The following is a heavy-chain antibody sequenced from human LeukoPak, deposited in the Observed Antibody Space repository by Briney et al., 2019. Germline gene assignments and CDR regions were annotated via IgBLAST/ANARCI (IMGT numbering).Heavy chain of an antibody. CDR3: AREPRRAYCGGDCYPDY. J-gene: IGHJ4*02. V-gene: IGHV3-74*01. Sequence: PGGSLRLSCAASGFTFSSYWMHWVRQAPGKGLVWVSRISTDGSRTGYADSVKGRFTISRDNAKNTLYLQMSSLRSEDTAVYYCAREPRRAYCGGDCYPDYWGQGTLVTVSS. CDR1: GFTFSSYW. D-gene: IGHD2-21*01. CDR2: ISTDGSRT.